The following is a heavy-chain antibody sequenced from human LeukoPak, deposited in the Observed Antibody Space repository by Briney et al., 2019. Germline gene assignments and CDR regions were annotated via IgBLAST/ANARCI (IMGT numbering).Heavy chain of an antibody. CDR2: IYYSGST. Sequence: SETLSLTCTVSGGSISSSSYYWGWIRQPPGKGLEWIGSIYYSGSTNYNPSLKSRVTISVDTSKNQFSLRLSSVTAADTAVYYCARGSGGIVRATLGFDYGGQGTLVTVSS. CDR3: ARGSGGIVRATLGFDY. V-gene: IGHV4-39*07. CDR1: GGSISSSSYY. D-gene: IGHD1-26*01. J-gene: IGHJ4*02.